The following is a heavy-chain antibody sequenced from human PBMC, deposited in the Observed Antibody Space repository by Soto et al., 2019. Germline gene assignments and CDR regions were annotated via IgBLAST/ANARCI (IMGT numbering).Heavy chain of an antibody. CDR2: IYPGDSDT. V-gene: IGHV5-51*01. Sequence: GESLKISCKGSGYSFTSYWIGWVRQMPGKGLEWMGIIYPGDSDTRYSPSFQGQVTISADKSISTAYLQWSSPRPDDTAVYYCTKPRSSLQWPPFDPWGHGTQVTVSS. CDR1: GYSFTSYW. J-gene: IGHJ5*02. D-gene: IGHD6-19*01. CDR3: TKPRSSLQWPPFDP.